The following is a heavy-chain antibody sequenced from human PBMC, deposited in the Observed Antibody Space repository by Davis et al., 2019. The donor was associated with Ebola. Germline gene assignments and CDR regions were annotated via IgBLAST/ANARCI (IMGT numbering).Heavy chain of an antibody. D-gene: IGHD2-2*01. CDR1: GFSLSTSGVG. CDR3: AHSGGYCSSTSCHPSYYFDY. V-gene: IGHV2-5*02. Sequence: SGPTLVKPTQTLTLTCTFSGFSLSTSGVGVGWIRQPPGKALEWLALIYWDDDKRYSPSLKSRLTITKDTSKNQVVLTMTNMDPVDTATYYCAHSGGYCSSTSCHPSYYFDYWGQGTLVTVSS. CDR2: IYWDDDK. J-gene: IGHJ4*02.